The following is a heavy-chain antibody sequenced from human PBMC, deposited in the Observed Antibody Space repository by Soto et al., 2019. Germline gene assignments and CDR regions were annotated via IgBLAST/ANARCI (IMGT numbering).Heavy chain of an antibody. J-gene: IGHJ6*02. Sequence: QVQLVQSGAEVKKPGSSVKVSCKASGGTFSSYAISWVRQAPGQGLEWMGGIIPIFGTANYAQKFQGRVTITAEESTSTAYMELSSLRSEDTAVYYCARGEGAVAGTEYYYGMDVWGQGTTVTVSS. D-gene: IGHD6-19*01. CDR2: IIPIFGTA. CDR3: ARGEGAVAGTEYYYGMDV. V-gene: IGHV1-69*12. CDR1: GGTFSSYA.